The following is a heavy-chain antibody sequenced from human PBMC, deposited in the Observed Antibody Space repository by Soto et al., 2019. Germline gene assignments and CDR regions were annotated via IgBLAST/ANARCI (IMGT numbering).Heavy chain of an antibody. D-gene: IGHD2-2*01. CDR3: ARVRDFGYCSSTSCSAAWFDP. CDR1: GGSISSGGYY. J-gene: IGHJ5*02. V-gene: IGHV4-31*03. CDR2: IYYSGST. Sequence: PSETLSLTCTVSGGSISSGGYYWSWIRQHPGKGLEWIGYIYYSGSTYYNPSLKSRVTISVDTSKNQFSLKLSSVTAADTAVYYCARVRDFGYCSSTSCSAAWFDPWGQGTLVTVSS.